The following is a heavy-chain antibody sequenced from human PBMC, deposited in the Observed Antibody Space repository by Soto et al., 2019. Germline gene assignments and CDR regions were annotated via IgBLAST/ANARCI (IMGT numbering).Heavy chain of an antibody. V-gene: IGHV1-8*01. CDR1: GYTFTSYD. CDR2: MNPNSGNT. D-gene: IGHD3-22*01. J-gene: IGHJ4*02. CDR3: ARVGYYYDSSGYYLSFAY. Sequence: QVQLVQSGAEVKKPGASVKVSCKASGYTFTSYDINWVRQASGQGLEWMGWMNPNSGNTGYAQKFQGRVTMTRNTSISTAYMELSGPRSVDTAVYSCARVGYYYDSSGYYLSFAYWGQGTLVTVSS.